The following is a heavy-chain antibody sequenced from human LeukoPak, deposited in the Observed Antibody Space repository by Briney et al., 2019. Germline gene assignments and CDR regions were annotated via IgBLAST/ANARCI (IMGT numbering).Heavy chain of an antibody. J-gene: IGHJ3*02. CDR1: GGSISSSSYY. D-gene: IGHD2-2*02. Sequence: PSETLSLTCTVSGGSISSSSYYWGWIRQPPGKGLEWIGSIYYSGSTYYNPSLKSRVTISVDTSKNQFSLKLSSVTAADTAVYYCARESSIVVVPAAIPRAFDIWGQGTMVTVSS. CDR2: IYYSGST. V-gene: IGHV4-39*02. CDR3: ARESSIVVVPAAIPRAFDI.